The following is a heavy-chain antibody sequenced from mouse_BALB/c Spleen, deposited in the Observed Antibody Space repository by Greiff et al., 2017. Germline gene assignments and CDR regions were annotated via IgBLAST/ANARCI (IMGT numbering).Heavy chain of an antibody. CDR2: IYPGDGDT. CDR3: ARYDGYYDAMDY. D-gene: IGHD2-3*01. CDR1: GYAFSSYW. V-gene: IGHV1-80*01. J-gene: IGHJ4*01. Sequence: VQRVESGAELVRPGSSVKISCKASGYAFSSYWMNWVKQRPGQGLEWIGQIYPGDGDTNYNGKFKGKATLTADKSSSTAYMQLSSLTSEDSAVYFCARYDGYYDAMDYWGQGTSVTVSS.